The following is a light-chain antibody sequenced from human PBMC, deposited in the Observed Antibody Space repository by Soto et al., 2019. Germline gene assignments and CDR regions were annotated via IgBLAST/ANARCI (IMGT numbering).Light chain of an antibody. CDR1: QSVSSSY. CDR3: QQYGSSPAYT. J-gene: IGKJ2*01. Sequence: EIVLTQSPGTLSLSPGERATLSCRASQSVSSSYLAWYQQKPGQAPRLLIYGASSRATGIPDSFSGSGSGTDFTLTISTLEPEDLAVYYCQQYGSSPAYTFGLGTQVEIK. CDR2: GAS. V-gene: IGKV3-20*01.